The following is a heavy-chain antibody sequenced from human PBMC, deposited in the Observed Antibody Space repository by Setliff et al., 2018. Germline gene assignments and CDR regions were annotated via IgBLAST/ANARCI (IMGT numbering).Heavy chain of an antibody. CDR1: GYTFTSYA. V-gene: IGHV1-3*01. Sequence: ASVKVSCKASGYTFTSYAMHWVRQAPGQRLEWMGWINAGNGNTKYSQKFQGRVTITRDTSASTAYIELSSLRSEDTAVYYCARELYDSSGYYNYFDYWGQGTLVTVSS. J-gene: IGHJ4*02. D-gene: IGHD3-22*01. CDR3: ARELYDSSGYYNYFDY. CDR2: INAGNGNT.